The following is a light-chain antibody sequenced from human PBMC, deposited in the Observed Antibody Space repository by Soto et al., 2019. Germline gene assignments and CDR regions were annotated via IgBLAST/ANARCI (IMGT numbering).Light chain of an antibody. V-gene: IGLV2-14*01. J-gene: IGLJ1*01. CDR3: SSYTSSSPRV. CDR1: SSDVGYYNY. CDR2: DVS. Sequence: QSALTQPASVSGSPGQSITISCTGTSSDVGYYNYVSWYQQHPGKAPKLVIFDVSDRPAGVSNRFSGSKSGNTSSLTISGLQAEDEADYYCSSYTSSSPRVFGTGTKVTVL.